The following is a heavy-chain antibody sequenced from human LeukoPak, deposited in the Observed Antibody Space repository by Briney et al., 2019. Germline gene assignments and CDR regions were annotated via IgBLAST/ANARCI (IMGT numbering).Heavy chain of an antibody. D-gene: IGHD7-27*01. CDR2: ISYDGSNK. CDR1: GFTLSSYA. Sequence: PGGSLRLSCAASGFTLSSYAMHWVRQAPGKGLEWVAVISYDGSNKYYADSVKGRFSISRDNAESSLYLQMNSLRVEDTAVYYCGRGHWGLDYWGQGTLVTVSS. V-gene: IGHV3-30*04. CDR3: GRGHWGLDY. J-gene: IGHJ4*02.